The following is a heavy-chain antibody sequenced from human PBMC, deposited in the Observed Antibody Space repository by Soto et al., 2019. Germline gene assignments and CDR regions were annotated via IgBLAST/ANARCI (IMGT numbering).Heavy chain of an antibody. V-gene: IGHV1-69*01. J-gene: IGHJ4*02. Sequence: VQLVPSGAEVKQPGSSVKVSCKASGGTFSSYTVTWVRQAPGQGLEWMGGFVPIVGTTDYSQNFQGRLTITADESATTGYMELSSLTSDDTARYYCAIGSTYSGEFEFWGQGTLVTVSS. D-gene: IGHD1-26*01. CDR2: FVPIVGTT. CDR1: GGTFSSYT. CDR3: AIGSTYSGEFEF.